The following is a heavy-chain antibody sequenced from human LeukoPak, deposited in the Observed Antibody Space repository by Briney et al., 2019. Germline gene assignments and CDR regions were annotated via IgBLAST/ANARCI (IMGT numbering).Heavy chain of an antibody. J-gene: IGHJ4*02. Sequence: GGSLRLSCEAFGFSFSSYNMDWVRQTPGKGLEWISSITTSSSYTFYADSVKGRFTISRDNARNSLYLQMNSLTAEDTAVYYCAKDSHWILFDDWGQGTLVTVSS. CDR1: GFSFSSYN. CDR3: AKDSHWILFDD. V-gene: IGHV3-21*01. CDR2: ITTSSSYT. D-gene: IGHD2-2*03.